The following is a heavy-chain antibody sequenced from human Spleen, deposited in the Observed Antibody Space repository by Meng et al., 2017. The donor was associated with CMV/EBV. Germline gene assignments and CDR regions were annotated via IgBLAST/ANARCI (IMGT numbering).Heavy chain of an antibody. Sequence: GESLKISCAASGFTFSSYAMHWVRQAPGKGLEWVAVISYDGSNKYYADSVKGRFTISRDNSKNTLYLQMNSLRAEDTAVYYCARERFERWLQLPHDAFDIWGQGTMVTVSS. CDR2: ISYDGSNK. J-gene: IGHJ3*02. CDR3: ARERFERWLQLPHDAFDI. CDR1: GFTFSSYA. V-gene: IGHV3-30-3*01. D-gene: IGHD5-24*01.